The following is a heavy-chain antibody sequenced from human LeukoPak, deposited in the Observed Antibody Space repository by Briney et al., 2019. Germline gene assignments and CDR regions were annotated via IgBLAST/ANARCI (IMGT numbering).Heavy chain of an antibody. CDR3: ARDLCSTTSCLDY. Sequence: GGSLRLSCAASGFTFSSYAMHWVRQAPGKGLEYVSAISSNGGSTYYANSVKGRFTISRDNSKNTLYLQMNSLRAEDTAVYYCARDLCSTTSCLDYWGQGTLVTVSS. D-gene: IGHD2-2*01. CDR1: GFTFSSYA. CDR2: ISSNGGST. V-gene: IGHV3-64*01. J-gene: IGHJ4*02.